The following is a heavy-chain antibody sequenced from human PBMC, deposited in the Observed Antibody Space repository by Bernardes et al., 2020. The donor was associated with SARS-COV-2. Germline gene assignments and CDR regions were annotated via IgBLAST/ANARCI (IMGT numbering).Heavy chain of an antibody. CDR1: GFTFSNYG. J-gene: IGHJ4*02. Sequence: GWSLRLSCAGSGFTFSNYGMHWVRQAPGKGLEWVATISYDGSQKKYADSVKGRFTISRDNSKNTLFLQMNSLRTEDTAVHFCAIGAVAGTESFGFWGQGALVTVSS. CDR2: ISYDGSQK. V-gene: IGHV3-30*03. CDR3: AIGAVAGTESFGF. D-gene: IGHD6-19*01.